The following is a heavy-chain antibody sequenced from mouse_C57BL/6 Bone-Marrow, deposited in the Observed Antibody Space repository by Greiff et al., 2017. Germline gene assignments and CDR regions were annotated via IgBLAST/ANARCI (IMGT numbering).Heavy chain of an antibody. J-gene: IGHJ2*01. CDR3: ARSSTAIWSLDY. V-gene: IGHV8-12*01. D-gene: IGHD1-1*02. CDR1: GFSLSTSGMG. CDR2: IYWDDNK. Sequence: QVTLKECGPGILQSSQTLSLTCSVSGFSLSTSGMGVGWIRQPSGKGLEWLAHIYWDDNKRYDPSLRSRLTISKDTSRNQVFLNITSVDPADTATYFCARSSTAIWSLDYWGQGTTLSVSS.